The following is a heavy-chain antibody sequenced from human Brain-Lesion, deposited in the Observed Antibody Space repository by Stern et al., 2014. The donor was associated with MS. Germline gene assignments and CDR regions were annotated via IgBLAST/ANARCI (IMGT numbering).Heavy chain of an antibody. V-gene: IGHV4-4*02. Sequence: QVQLQESGPGLVKPSGTLSLTCAVSGGSISSSNWWSWVRQSPGKGLEWIGESDHSGSTIYNPSLKSRVTVSVDKSKNRFPLTLRPLPAADTAVYFCARFPASRPHVFDSWGQGTLVTVSS. D-gene: IGHD6-13*01. CDR1: GGSISSSNW. J-gene: IGHJ4*02. CDR3: ARFPASRPHVFDS. CDR2: SDHSGST.